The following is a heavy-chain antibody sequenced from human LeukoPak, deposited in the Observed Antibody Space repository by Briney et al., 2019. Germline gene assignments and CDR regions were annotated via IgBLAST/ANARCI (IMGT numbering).Heavy chain of an antibody. D-gene: IGHD5-18*01. CDR3: AGGRGYSHGPPTPYFDY. V-gene: IGHV4-30-2*02. CDR2: IYHSGST. J-gene: IGHJ4*02. Sequence: SETLSLTCAVSGGSISSGGYSWSWIRQPPGKGLEWIGYIYHSGSTYYNPSLKSRATISVDTSKNQFSLKLSSVTAADTAVYYCAGGRGYSHGPPTPYFDYWGQGTLVTVSS. CDR1: GGSISSGGYS.